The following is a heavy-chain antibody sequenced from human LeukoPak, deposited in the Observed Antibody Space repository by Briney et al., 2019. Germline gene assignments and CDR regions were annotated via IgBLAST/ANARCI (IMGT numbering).Heavy chain of an antibody. CDR1: GGSISSNIYY. V-gene: IGHV4-39*07. D-gene: IGHD3-22*01. CDR2: IYYIGGT. J-gene: IGHJ3*02. CDR3: ARWGGYYDSSGYYYRHDAFDI. Sequence: SETLSLTCTVSGGSISSNIYYWGWIRQPPGRGLEWIGTIYYIGGTYYNPSLKSRVTISVDTSKNQFSLKLSSVTAADTAVYYCARWGGYYDSSGYYYRHDAFDIWGQGTMVTVSS.